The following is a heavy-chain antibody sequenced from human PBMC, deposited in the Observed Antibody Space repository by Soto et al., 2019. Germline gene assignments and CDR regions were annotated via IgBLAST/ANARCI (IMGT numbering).Heavy chain of an antibody. V-gene: IGHV2-5*02. J-gene: IGHJ4*02. CDR1: GFSLTTSGVG. CDR3: AHRVLRTVFGLVTTTAIYFDF. D-gene: IGHD3-3*01. CDR2: IYWDDDK. Sequence: QITLNESGPTVVRPTETLTLTCRFSGFSLTTSGVGVGWIRQSPGKAPEWLALIYWDDDKRYSASLKSRLTLPNDTAKNQVVLTVSDLAPTDTATYYCAHRVLRTVFGLVTTTAIYFDFWGQGTPVAVSS.